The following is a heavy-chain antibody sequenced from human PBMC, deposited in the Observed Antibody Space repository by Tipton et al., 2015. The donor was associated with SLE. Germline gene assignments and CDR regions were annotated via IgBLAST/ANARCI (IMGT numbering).Heavy chain of an antibody. V-gene: IGHV4-34*01. CDR1: GGSFSGYY. CDR3: ARGGGSYGSGSYYPMDV. CDR2: INHSGST. D-gene: IGHD3-10*01. Sequence: TLSLTCAVYGGSFSGYYWSWIRQPPGKGLEWIGEINHSGSTNYNPSLKSRVTISIDTSKNQSSLKLSSVTAADTAVYYCARGGGSYGSGSYYPMDVWGQGTTVTVS. J-gene: IGHJ6*02.